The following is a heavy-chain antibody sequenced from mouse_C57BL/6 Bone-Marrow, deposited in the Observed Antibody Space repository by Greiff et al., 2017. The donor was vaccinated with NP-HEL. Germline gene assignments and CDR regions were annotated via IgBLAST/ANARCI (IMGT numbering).Heavy chain of an antibody. D-gene: IGHD1-1*01. Sequence: QVQLQQSGPGLVAPSQSLSITCTVSGFSLTSYAISWVRQPPGKGLEWLGVIWTGGGTNYNSALKSRLSISKDNSKSQVFLKMNSLQTDDTARYYCAIIYYYGSPVVYAMDYWGQGTSVTVSS. V-gene: IGHV2-9-1*01. CDR3: AIIYYYGSPVVYAMDY. CDR2: IWTGGGT. CDR1: GFSLTSYA. J-gene: IGHJ4*01.